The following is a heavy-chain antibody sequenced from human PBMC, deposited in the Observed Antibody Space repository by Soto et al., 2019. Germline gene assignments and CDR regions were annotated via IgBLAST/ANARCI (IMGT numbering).Heavy chain of an antibody. J-gene: IGHJ6*02. CDR1: GGNRYT. Sequence: QVQLVQSGAEVKKPGSSVKVSCKGSGGNRYTITWVRQAPGQGLEWMGRIIPMFGIATYAQNFQGRVTISADKSTXXAXXELSSLRSEDTAVYYCARDSGRSDVVPAAISAMDVWGQGTTVTVSS. CDR3: ARDSGRSDVVPAAISAMDV. D-gene: IGHD2-2*01. CDR2: IIPMFGIA. V-gene: IGHV1-69*08.